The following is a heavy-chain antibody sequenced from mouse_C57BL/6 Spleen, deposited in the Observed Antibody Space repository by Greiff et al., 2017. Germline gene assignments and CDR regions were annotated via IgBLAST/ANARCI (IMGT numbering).Heavy chain of an antibody. J-gene: IGHJ4*01. Sequence: EVNVAESGGGLVQSGRSLRLSCATSGFTFSDFYMEWVRQAPGKGLEWIAASRNKANDYTTEYSASVKGRFIVSRDTSHSILYLQMNALGAEDTAIYCCARDGDGYYVDYARDYWGRGTSVTVST. CDR1: GFTFSDFY. CDR2: SRNKANDYTT. D-gene: IGHD2-3*01. V-gene: IGHV7-1*01. CDR3: ARDGDGYYVDYARDY.